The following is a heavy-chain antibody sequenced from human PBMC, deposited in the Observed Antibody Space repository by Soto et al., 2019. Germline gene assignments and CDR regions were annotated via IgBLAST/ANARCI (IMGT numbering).Heavy chain of an antibody. CDR2: IITIFGTA. CDR3: ARVRYGSKEYYFDY. J-gene: IGHJ4*02. V-gene: IGHV1-69*01. CDR1: SNA. Sequence: SNARCWVQQETGQGLEWMGGIITIFGTANYAQKFQGRVTITADESTSTAYMELSSLRSEDTAVYYCARVRYGSKEYYFDYWGQETLVLVFS. D-gene: IGHD4-17*01.